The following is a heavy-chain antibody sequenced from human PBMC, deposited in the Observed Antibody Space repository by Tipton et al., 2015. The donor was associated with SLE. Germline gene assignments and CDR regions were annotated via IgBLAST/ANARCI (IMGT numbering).Heavy chain of an antibody. D-gene: IGHD3-10*01. J-gene: IGHJ3*02. CDR3: ARRGNVSLGHAFDI. V-gene: IGHV4-61*02. CDR1: GGSISSGSYY. Sequence: TLSLTCTVSGGSISSGSYYWSWIRQPAGKGLEWIGRIYTSGSTNYNPSLKSRATISAGKSKNQFSLTLSFVTAADTAVYYCARRGNVSLGHAFDIWGQGTMVTVSS. CDR2: IYTSGST.